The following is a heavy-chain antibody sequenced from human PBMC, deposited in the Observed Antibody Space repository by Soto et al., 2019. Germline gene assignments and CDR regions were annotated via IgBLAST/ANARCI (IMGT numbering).Heavy chain of an antibody. J-gene: IGHJ4*02. CDR2: IYYSGST. CDR1: GGSISSSSYY. Sequence: SETLSLTCTVSGGSISSSSYYWGWIRQPPGKGLEWIGSIYYSGSTYYNPSLKSRVTISVDTSKNQFSLKLSSVTAADTAVYYCARTYGSGSHSTFDFWGQGTLVTVSS. CDR3: ARTYGSGSHSTFDF. D-gene: IGHD3-10*01. V-gene: IGHV4-39*01.